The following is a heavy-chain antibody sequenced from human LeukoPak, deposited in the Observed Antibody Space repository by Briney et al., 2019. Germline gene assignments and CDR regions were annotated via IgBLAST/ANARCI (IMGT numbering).Heavy chain of an antibody. V-gene: IGHV4-34*01. D-gene: IGHD2-2*01. CDR1: GGSFSGYY. CDR3: ARVIVPAASNYYYYGMDV. J-gene: IGHJ6*02. CDR2: INHSGST. Sequence: SSETLSLTCAVYGGSFSGYYWSWIRQPPGKGLEWIGEINHSGSTNYNPSLKSRVTISVDTSKNQFSLKLSSVTAADTAVYYCARVIVPAASNYYYYGMDVWGQGTTVTVSS.